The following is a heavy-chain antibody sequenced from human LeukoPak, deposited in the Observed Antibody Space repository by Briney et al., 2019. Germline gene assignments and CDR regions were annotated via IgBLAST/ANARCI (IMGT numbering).Heavy chain of an antibody. J-gene: IGHJ3*02. CDR1: GFTFDDYA. Sequence: GGFLRLSCAASGFTFDDYAMHWVRQAPGKGLEWVSGISWNGGSTGYADSVKGRFTISRDNAKNSLYLQMNSLRAEDTALYYCARRSWGLRPAFDIWGQGTMVTVSS. D-gene: IGHD5-12*01. CDR3: ARRSWGLRPAFDI. CDR2: ISWNGGST. V-gene: IGHV3-20*04.